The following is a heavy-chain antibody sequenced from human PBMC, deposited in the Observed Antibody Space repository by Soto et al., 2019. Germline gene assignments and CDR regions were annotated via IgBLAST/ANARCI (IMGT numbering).Heavy chain of an antibody. CDR3: AILGGLFGRSSGMDF. CDR2: IRRKANSYTT. Sequence: EVQLVESGGGLVQPGGSLRLSCAASGLIFSDYHMDWVRQAPGKGLEWVGRIRRKANSYTTEYAASVKGRFTISTDDSKTSLYLQINSLNSQDTPFYYCAILGGLFGRSSGMDFWGQWTTVTVSS. J-gene: IGHJ6*02. V-gene: IGHV3-72*01. D-gene: IGHD3-10*02. CDR1: GLIFSDYH.